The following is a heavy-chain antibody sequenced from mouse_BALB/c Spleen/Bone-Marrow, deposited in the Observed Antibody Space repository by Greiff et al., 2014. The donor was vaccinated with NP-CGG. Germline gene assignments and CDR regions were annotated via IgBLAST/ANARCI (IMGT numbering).Heavy chain of an antibody. CDR1: GYSFTGYY. J-gene: IGHJ2*02. CDR2: ISCYNGAT. Sequence: SVKISCKASGYSFTGYYIHWVKQSHGKSLEWIGYISCYNGATSYNQKFKGKATFTVDTSSSTAYMQFNSLTSEDSEVYYCARGGYGSNFSFAIWGKGT. D-gene: IGHD2-5*01. V-gene: IGHV1S34*01. CDR3: ARGGYGSNFSFAI.